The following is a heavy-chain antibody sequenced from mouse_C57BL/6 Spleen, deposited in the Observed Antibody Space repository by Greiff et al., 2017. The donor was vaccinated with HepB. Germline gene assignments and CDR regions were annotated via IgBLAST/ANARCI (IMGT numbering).Heavy chain of an antibody. V-gene: IGHV14-1*01. Sequence: VQLQQSGAELVRPGASVKLSCTASGFNIKDYYMHWVKQRPEQGLEWIGRIDPEDGDTEYAPKFQGKATMTADTSSNTSYLQLSSLTSEDTAVYYWTAEGLEGCAYWGQGTLVTVSA. CDR2: IDPEDGDT. J-gene: IGHJ3*01. CDR1: GFNIKDYY. D-gene: IGHD3-2*02. CDR3: TAEGLEGCAY.